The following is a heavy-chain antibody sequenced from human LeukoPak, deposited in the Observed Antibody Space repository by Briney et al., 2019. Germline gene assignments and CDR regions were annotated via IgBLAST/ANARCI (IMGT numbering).Heavy chain of an antibody. CDR1: GFMFSNYA. CDR3: ASVTSVVHISSWYFDS. CDR2: ISGSGGST. J-gene: IGHJ4*02. D-gene: IGHD6-13*01. V-gene: IGHV3-23*01. Sequence: GGSLRLSCAASGFMFSNYAMSWVRQAPGKGLEWVSAISGSGGSTYYADSVKGRFTISRDNSKNTLYLQMNRLRAEDTAVYYCASVTSVVHISSWYFDSWGQGTLVTVSS.